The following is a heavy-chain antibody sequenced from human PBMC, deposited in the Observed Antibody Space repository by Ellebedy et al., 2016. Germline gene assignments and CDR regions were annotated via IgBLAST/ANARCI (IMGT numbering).Heavy chain of an antibody. J-gene: IGHJ4*02. CDR2: ISDDGSKK. CDR1: GFTFNDYA. CDR3: ARVADMAGKLYGPLDH. D-gene: IGHD1-7*01. Sequence: GGSLRLSXVGSGFTFNDYAMHWVRQAPGKGLEWVAVISDDGSKKFYAESLKGRFTISRDDSKRTVYLQMNSLRAEDTAVYYCARVADMAGKLYGPLDHWGQGTQVTVPS. V-gene: IGHV3-30*03.